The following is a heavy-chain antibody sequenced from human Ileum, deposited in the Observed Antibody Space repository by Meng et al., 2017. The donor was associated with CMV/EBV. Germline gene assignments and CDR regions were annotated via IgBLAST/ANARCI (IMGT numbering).Heavy chain of an antibody. Sequence: GGSLRLSCAASEFTFGAYTMHWVRQAPGKGLEWVSLINWNSGTTFYAASVKGRFTISRDNAKNSLFLQMNSLRADDTAVYYCARDPRGDGGVTFDYWGQGILVTVSS. CDR1: EFTFGAYT. V-gene: IGHV3-43*01. J-gene: IGHJ4*02. CDR3: ARDPRGDGGVTFDY. D-gene: IGHD5-24*01. CDR2: INWNSGTT.